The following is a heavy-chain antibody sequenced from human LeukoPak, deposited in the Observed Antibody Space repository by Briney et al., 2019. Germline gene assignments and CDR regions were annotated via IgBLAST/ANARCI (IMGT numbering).Heavy chain of an antibody. V-gene: IGHV4-59*01. J-gene: IGHJ4*02. Sequence: PSETLSLTCTVSGVSISSYYWSWIRQPPGKGLEWIGYIYYSGSTNYNPSLKSRVTISVDTSKNQFSLKLSSVTAADTAVYYCARGGDYWGQGTLVTVSS. D-gene: IGHD1-26*01. CDR2: IYYSGST. CDR3: ARGGDY. CDR1: GVSISSYY.